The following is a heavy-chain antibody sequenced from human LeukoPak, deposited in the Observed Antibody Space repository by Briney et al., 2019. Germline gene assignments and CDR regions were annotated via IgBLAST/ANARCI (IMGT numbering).Heavy chain of an antibody. Sequence: GGSLRLSCAASGFTFSNAWMSWVRQAPGKGLEWVGRIKSKTDGGTTDYAAPVKGRFTISRDDSKNTLYLQMNSLKTEDTAVYYCTTYCSSTSCYAGFGYYYGMDVWGQGTTVTVS. CDR1: GFTFSNAW. J-gene: IGHJ6*02. D-gene: IGHD2-2*01. V-gene: IGHV3-15*01. CDR2: IKSKTDGGTT. CDR3: TTYCSSTSCYAGFGYYYGMDV.